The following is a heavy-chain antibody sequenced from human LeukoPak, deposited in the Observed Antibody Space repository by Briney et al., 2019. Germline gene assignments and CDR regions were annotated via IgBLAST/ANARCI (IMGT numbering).Heavy chain of an antibody. J-gene: IGHJ4*02. D-gene: IGHD3-22*01. V-gene: IGHV3-30-3*01. Sequence: PGRSLRLSCAASGFTFSSYAMHWVRQAPGKGLEWVAVISYDGSNKYYADSVKGRFTISRDNSKNTLYLQMNSLRAEDTAVYYCARDLASYYYDSSGYYYPGYWGQGTLVTVSS. CDR1: GFTFSSYA. CDR2: ISYDGSNK. CDR3: ARDLASYYYDSSGYYYPGY.